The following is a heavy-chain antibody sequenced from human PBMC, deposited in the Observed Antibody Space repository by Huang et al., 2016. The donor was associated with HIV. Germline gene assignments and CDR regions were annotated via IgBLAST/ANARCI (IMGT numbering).Heavy chain of an antibody. V-gene: IGHV1-18*04. J-gene: IGHJ4*02. CDR2: ISGNKGNT. Sequence: QVQLVQSGGEVRKPGASVKVSCKASGYSFTFTSHGLSWVRQAPGQGLGWMGWISGNKGNTNYAQKFQGRVTLTIDTPTSTAYMELRTLRSDDTAVYYCARVMSGSGGDPADSWGQGTLVTVSS. CDR3: ARVMSGSGGDPADS. D-gene: IGHD1-26*01. CDR1: GYSFTFTSHG.